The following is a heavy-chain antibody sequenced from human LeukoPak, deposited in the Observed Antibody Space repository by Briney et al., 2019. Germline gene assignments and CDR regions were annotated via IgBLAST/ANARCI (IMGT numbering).Heavy chain of an antibody. CDR2: ISSSSSYI. V-gene: IGHV3-21*01. CDR3: AREGRSGGGDI. CDR1: GFTFSSYS. J-gene: IGHJ3*02. D-gene: IGHD3-10*01. Sequence: GGSLRPSCAASGFTFSSYSMNWVRQAPGKGLEWVSSISSSSSYIYYADSVKGRFTISRDNAKNSLYLQMNSLRAEDTAVYYCAREGRSGGGDIWGQGTMVTVSS.